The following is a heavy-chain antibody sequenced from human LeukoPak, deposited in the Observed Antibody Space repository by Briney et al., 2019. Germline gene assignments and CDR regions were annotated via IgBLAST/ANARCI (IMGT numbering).Heavy chain of an antibody. CDR2: ISAYNGNT. CDR3: ARDWRYCSGGSCYRFDY. CDR1: GYTFTSYG. J-gene: IGHJ4*02. Sequence: ASVKVSCKASGYTFTSYGISWVRQAPGQGLEWMGWISAYNGNTNYAQKLQGRVTMTRDTSISTAYMELSRLRSDDTAVYYCARDWRYCSGGSCYRFDYWGQGTLVTVSS. V-gene: IGHV1-18*01. D-gene: IGHD2-15*01.